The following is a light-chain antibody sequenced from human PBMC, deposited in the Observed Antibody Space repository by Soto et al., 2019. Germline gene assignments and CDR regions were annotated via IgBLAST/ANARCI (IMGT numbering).Light chain of an antibody. Sequence: EIVLTQSPGTLSLSPGERATLSCRASQSVSSSYLAWYQQKPGQAPRLLIYGASRSATGIPDRFSGSGSGTDFTLTISGLEPEAFAVYYCQQYDSSPPHTFGGGTKVEIK. CDR3: QQYDSSPPHT. V-gene: IGKV3-20*01. CDR2: GAS. J-gene: IGKJ4*01. CDR1: QSVSSSY.